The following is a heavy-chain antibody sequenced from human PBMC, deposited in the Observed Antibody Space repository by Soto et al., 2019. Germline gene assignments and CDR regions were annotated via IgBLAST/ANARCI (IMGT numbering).Heavy chain of an antibody. CDR3: ATRKGIYCISTSCLRIHYYYGMDV. CDR1: GYTFTNYA. CDR2: INAGNGNT. V-gene: IGHV1-3*01. D-gene: IGHD2-2*01. Sequence: ASVKVSCKASGYTFTNYAIDWVRQAPGQRLEWMGWINAGNGNTKYSQKFLGRVTITRDTSASTAYMELSSLRSEDTAVYYCATRKGIYCISTSCLRIHYYYGMDVWGQGTTVTVSS. J-gene: IGHJ6*02.